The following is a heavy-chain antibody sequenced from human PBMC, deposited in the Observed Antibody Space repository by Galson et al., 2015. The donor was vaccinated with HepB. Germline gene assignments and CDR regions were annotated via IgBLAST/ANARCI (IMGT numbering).Heavy chain of an antibody. CDR1: GYSFTSYW. J-gene: IGHJ3*02. D-gene: IGHD3-10*01. CDR3: ARGLEGFGELFLDAFDI. CDR2: IYPGDSDT. V-gene: IGHV5-51*01. Sequence: QSGAEVTKPGESLKISCKGSGYSFTSYWIGWVRQMPGKGLEWMGIIYPGDSDTRYSPSFQGQVTISADKSISTAYLQWSSLKASDTAMYYCARGLEGFGELFLDAFDIWGQGTMVTVSS.